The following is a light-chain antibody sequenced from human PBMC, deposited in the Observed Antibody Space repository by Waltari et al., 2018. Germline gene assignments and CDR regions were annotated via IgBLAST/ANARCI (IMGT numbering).Light chain of an antibody. CDR1: QIVSNY. V-gene: IGKV3-11*01. CDR2: DTS. CDR3: QQRRTWPLT. Sequence: DIVLTQSPATLSLSPGERATLSCWASQIVSNYLAWYQQKPGHAPRLLIYDTSNRATGIPARFSGSGFGTDFTLTITSLEPEDFAVYYCQQRRTWPLTFGGGTKVEIK. J-gene: IGKJ4*01.